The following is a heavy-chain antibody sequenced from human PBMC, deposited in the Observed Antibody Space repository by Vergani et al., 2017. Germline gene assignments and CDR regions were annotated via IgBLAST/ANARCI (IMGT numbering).Heavy chain of an antibody. V-gene: IGHV3-23*01. CDR3: AKPYHRYCSSTSCLYYFDY. CDR1: GFTFSSYA. CDR2: ISGSGGST. Sequence: EVQLLESGGGLVQPGGSLRLSCAASGFTFSSYAMSWVRQAPGKGLEWVSAISGSGGSTYYADSVEGRFTISRDNSKNPLYLQMNSLRAEDTAVYYCAKPYHRYCSSTSCLYYFDYWGQGTLVTVSS. D-gene: IGHD2-2*01. J-gene: IGHJ4*02.